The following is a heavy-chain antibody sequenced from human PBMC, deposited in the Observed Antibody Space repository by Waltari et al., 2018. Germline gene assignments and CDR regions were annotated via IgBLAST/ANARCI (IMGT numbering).Heavy chain of an antibody. V-gene: IGHV3-7*01. Sequence: EVQLVESGGGLVQPGGSLRLSCAASGFTLSSYWMSGVRQAPGKGLEWVANIMTDGSEEYYVDSVRGRFTISRDNAKNSLFLQMNSLRPEDTAVYYCARDQWFAFDIWGQGTMVTVSS. CDR3: ARDQWFAFDI. D-gene: IGHD3-22*01. CDR1: GFTLSSYW. CDR2: IMTDGSEE. J-gene: IGHJ3*02.